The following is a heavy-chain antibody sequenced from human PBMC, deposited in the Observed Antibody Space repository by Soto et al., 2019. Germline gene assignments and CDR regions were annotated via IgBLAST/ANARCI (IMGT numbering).Heavy chain of an antibody. CDR3: ASAAAVAGVSDAFDI. J-gene: IGHJ3*02. Sequence: QVQLVQSGAEVKKPGASVKVSCKASGYTFTSYYMHWVRQAPGQLLEWMGIIHPSGGSTSYAQKFQGRVTMTRDTSTSTVYMELSSLRSEDTAVYYCASAAAVAGVSDAFDIWGKGTMVTVSS. V-gene: IGHV1-46*03. D-gene: IGHD6-19*01. CDR1: GYTFTSYY. CDR2: IHPSGGST.